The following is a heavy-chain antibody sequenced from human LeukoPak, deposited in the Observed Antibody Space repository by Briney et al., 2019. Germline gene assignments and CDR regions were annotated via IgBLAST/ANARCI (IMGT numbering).Heavy chain of an antibody. V-gene: IGHV1-69*13. CDR1: GGTFSSYA. Sequence: SVKVSCKASGGTFSSYAISWVRQAPGQGLEWMGGIIPIFGTANYAQKFQGRVTITADESTSTAYMELSSLRSEDTAVFYCARTCYDSSGYQPSWGQGTLVTVSS. CDR2: IIPIFGTA. CDR3: ARTCYDSSGYQPS. J-gene: IGHJ5*02. D-gene: IGHD3-22*01.